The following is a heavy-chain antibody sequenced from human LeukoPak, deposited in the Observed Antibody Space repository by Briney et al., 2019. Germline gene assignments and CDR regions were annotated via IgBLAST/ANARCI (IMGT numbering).Heavy chain of an antibody. CDR1: GFTFSNYG. CDR3: AKEGTAQISTWYDY. CDR2: VSYEGKSQ. Sequence: HPGRSLRLSCATSGFTFSNYGMHWVRQAPGKGLEWVAVVSYEGKSQYYADSVRGRFTISRGNSKDTLYLQMNSLRGEDAAVYYCAKEGTAQISTWYDYWGQGTLVTVSS. D-gene: IGHD6-13*01. J-gene: IGHJ4*02. V-gene: IGHV3-30*18.